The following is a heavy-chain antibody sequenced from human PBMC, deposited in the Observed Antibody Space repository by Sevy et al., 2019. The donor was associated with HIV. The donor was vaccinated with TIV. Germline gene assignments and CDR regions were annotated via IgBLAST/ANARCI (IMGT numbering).Heavy chain of an antibody. CDR3: ASDQGYCTNGVCYTDYYYYGMDV. CDR1: GFTFSSYA. Sequence: GGSLRLSCAASGFTFSSYAMHWVRQAPGKGLEWVAVISYDGSNKYYADSVKGRFTISRDNSKNTLYLQMNSLRAEDTAVYYCASDQGYCTNGVCYTDYYYYGMDVWGQGTTVTVSS. J-gene: IGHJ6*02. CDR2: ISYDGSNK. D-gene: IGHD2-8*01. V-gene: IGHV3-30*04.